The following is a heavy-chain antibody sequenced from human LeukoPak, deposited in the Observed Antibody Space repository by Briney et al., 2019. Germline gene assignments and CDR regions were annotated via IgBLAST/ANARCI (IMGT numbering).Heavy chain of an antibody. J-gene: IGHJ4*02. CDR3: ARIKWTAAND. D-gene: IGHD6-13*01. CDR1: GGSFDNYA. V-gene: IGHV1-2*02. CDR2: INPNSGDT. Sequence: ASVKVSCKASGGSFDNYAFSWVRQAPGQGLEWMGWINPNSGDTNYAQNFQGRVTMTRDTSINTAYMELSSLRSDDTAVYYCARIKWTAANDWGQGTLVTVSS.